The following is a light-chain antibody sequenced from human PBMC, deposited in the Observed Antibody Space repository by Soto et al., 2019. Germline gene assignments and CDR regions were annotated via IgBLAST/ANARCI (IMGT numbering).Light chain of an antibody. CDR3: QHYGGSSWT. CDR1: QSVSSNY. J-gene: IGKJ1*01. Sequence: EIVLTQSPGTLSLSPGERATLSCRASQSVSSNYLAWYQQKPGQAPRLLIYAASSRATGIPDRFSGSGSGTDFTLHNTRLEPEDFAVHYRQHYGGSSWTVGQGTKVEVK. CDR2: AAS. V-gene: IGKV3-20*01.